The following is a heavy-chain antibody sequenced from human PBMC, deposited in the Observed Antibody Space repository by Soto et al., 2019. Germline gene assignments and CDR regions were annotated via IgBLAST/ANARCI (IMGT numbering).Heavy chain of an antibody. D-gene: IGHD2-15*01. CDR1: GFTFSNA. Sequence: EVQLLESGGGLVQPGGSLRLSCAASGFTFSNAMSWVRQAPGKGLDWVSAISGSGGSTYYADSVKGRFTISRDNSKNTLYLQMNSLRAEDTAVYYCAKVGWRDCGGGGWYSDSWGQGTLVTVSS. V-gene: IGHV3-23*01. J-gene: IGHJ5*01. CDR2: ISGSGGST. CDR3: AKVGWRDCGGGGWYSDS.